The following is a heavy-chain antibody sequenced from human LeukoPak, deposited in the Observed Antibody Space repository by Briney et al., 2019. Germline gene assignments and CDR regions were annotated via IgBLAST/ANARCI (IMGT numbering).Heavy chain of an antibody. J-gene: IGHJ4*02. CDR1: GFTVSNSY. CDR2: ISSSGVYT. Sequence: GGSLRLSCAASGFTVSNSYMSWVRQAPGKGLEWVSIISSSGVYTEYEDSVKGRFTISRDNAKNSLYLQMNSLRDEDTAVYYCARLVLGSGSHFDYWGQGTLVTVSS. V-gene: IGHV3-11*06. D-gene: IGHD3-10*01. CDR3: ARLVLGSGSHFDY.